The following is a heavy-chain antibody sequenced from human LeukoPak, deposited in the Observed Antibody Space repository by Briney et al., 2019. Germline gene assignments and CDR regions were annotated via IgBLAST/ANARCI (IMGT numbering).Heavy chain of an antibody. V-gene: IGHV4-39*01. CDR3: AGHRCPGRYFDRGPFDS. J-gene: IGHJ4*02. Sequence: SETLSLTCTVSGGSISSNNYYWGWIRQPPGKGLEWIGTMHYSGTTYYSPTLLSRGTMSVDMSKNQFSLKLYSVTAADTAVYYCAGHRCPGRYFDRGPFDSWGQGTPVTVAS. D-gene: IGHD3-9*01. CDR2: MHYSGTT. CDR1: GGSISSNNYY.